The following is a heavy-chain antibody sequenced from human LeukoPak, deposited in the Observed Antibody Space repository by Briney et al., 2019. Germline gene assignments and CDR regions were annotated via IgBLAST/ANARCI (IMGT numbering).Heavy chain of an antibody. D-gene: IGHD3-10*01. CDR2: ISSSSSTI. Sequence: PGGSLRLSCAASGFTFSSYSMNWVRQAPGKGLEWVSYISSSSSTIYYADSVKGRFTISRDNAKNSLYLQMNSLRAEDTAVYYCARDPYYYGSGSPGDSAVDIWGQGTMVTVSS. CDR3: ARDPYYYGSGSPGDSAVDI. V-gene: IGHV3-48*01. J-gene: IGHJ3*02. CDR1: GFTFSSYS.